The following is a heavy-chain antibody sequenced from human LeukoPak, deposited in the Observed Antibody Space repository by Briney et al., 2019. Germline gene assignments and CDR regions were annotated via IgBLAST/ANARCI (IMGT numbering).Heavy chain of an antibody. CDR2: VIPIFGTA. D-gene: IGHD6-13*01. CDR3: ARGQRYSSSWFGMDV. CDR1: GGTFSSYA. Sequence: ASVKVSCKASGGTFSSYAISWVRQAPGQGLEWMGGVIPIFGTANYAQKFQGRVTITADESTSTAYMELSSLRSEDTAVYYCARGQRYSSSWFGMDVWGQGTTVTVSS. V-gene: IGHV1-69*13. J-gene: IGHJ6*02.